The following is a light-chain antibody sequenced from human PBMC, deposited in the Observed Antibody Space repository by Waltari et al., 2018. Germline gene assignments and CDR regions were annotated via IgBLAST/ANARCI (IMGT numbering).Light chain of an antibody. J-gene: IGLJ1*01. CDR3: SSYTSSSTAYV. Sequence: QSALTQPASVSGSPGQSIPISCPGTRSDVGGYNYVPWYQQPPGKAPKLMIYDVSNRPSGVSNRFSGSKSGNTASLTISGLQAEDEADYYCSSYTSSSTAYVFGTGTKVTVL. V-gene: IGLV2-14*01. CDR1: RSDVGGYNY. CDR2: DVS.